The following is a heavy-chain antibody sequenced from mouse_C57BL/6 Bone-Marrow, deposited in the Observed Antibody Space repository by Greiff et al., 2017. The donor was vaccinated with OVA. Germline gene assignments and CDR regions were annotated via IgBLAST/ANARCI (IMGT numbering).Heavy chain of an antibody. J-gene: IGHJ2*01. CDR1: GFTFSDFY. CDR2: SRNKANDYTT. V-gene: IGHV7-1*01. Sequence: EVQGVESGGGLVQSGRSLRLSCATSGFTFSDFYMEWVRQAPGKGLEWIAASRNKANDYTTEYSASVKGRFIVSRDTSQSILYLQMNALRAEDTAIYYCARAPYYGSLDYWGQGTTLTVSS. CDR3: ARAPYYGSLDY. D-gene: IGHD1-1*01.